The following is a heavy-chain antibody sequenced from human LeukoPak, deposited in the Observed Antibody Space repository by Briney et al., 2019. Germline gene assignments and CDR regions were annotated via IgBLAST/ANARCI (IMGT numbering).Heavy chain of an antibody. J-gene: IGHJ3*02. CDR1: GYTFTSYG. CDR2: ISAYNGNT. Sequence: GASVKVSCKASGYTFTSYGISWVRQAPGQGLEWMGWISAYNGNTNYAQKLQGRVTMTTDTSTSTAYMELRSLRSDDTAVYYCARDILLRFLEWYIDAFDIWGQGTMVTVSS. V-gene: IGHV1-18*01. D-gene: IGHD3-3*01. CDR3: ARDILLRFLEWYIDAFDI.